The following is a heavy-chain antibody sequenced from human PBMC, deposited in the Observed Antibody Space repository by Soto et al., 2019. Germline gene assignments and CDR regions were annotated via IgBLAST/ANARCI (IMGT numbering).Heavy chain of an antibody. D-gene: IGHD6-6*01. V-gene: IGHV3-30-3*01. CDR2: ISYDGSNK. CDR3: ARDGPRYSSSSQFDY. CDR1: GFTFSSYA. Sequence: QVQLVESGGGVVQPGRSLRLSCAASGFTFSSYAMHWVRQAPGKGLEWVAVISYDGSNKYYADSVKGRFTISRDNSKNTLYLQMNSLRAEDTAVYYCARDGPRYSSSSQFDYWGQGTLVTVSS. J-gene: IGHJ4*02.